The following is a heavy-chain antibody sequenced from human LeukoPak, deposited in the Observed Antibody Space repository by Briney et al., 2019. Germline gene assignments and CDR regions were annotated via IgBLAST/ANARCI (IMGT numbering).Heavy chain of an antibody. CDR3: ARKNSDCSGGSCYSDWFDP. Sequence: PSQTLSLTRTVSGGSISSGGYYWSWIRQHPGKGLEWIGYIYYSGSTYYNPSLKSRVTISVDTSKNQFSLKLSSVTAADTAVYYCARKNSDCSGGSCYSDWFDPWGQGTLVTVSS. CDR2: IYYSGST. V-gene: IGHV4-31*03. CDR1: GGSISSGGYY. J-gene: IGHJ5*02. D-gene: IGHD2-15*01.